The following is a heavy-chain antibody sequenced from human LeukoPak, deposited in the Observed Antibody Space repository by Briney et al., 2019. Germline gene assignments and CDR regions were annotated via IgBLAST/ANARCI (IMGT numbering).Heavy chain of an antibody. J-gene: IGHJ5*02. CDR3: ARGGRIRLDP. V-gene: IGHV4-59*01. CDR2: IYYSGST. CDR1: GASISTYY. D-gene: IGHD2-21*01. Sequence: SETLSLTCTVSGASISTYYWTWIRQPPGKGLEWIGYIYYSGSTNYNPSLKSRVTISVDTSKNQLSLKLSSVTAADTAVYYCARGGRIRLDPWGQGTLVTVSS.